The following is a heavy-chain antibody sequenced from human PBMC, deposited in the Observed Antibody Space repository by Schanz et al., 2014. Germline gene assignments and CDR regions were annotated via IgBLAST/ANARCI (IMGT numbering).Heavy chain of an antibody. D-gene: IGHD2-2*01. V-gene: IGHV1-69*04. J-gene: IGHJ3*02. CDR2: IIPILGIA. CDR3: ARGTMPGTFDI. Sequence: QVHLVQSGPEVVRPGASVKVSCKASGGTFSSYSISWVRQAPGQGLEWMGRIIPILGIANYAQQFQGRVTFTADKSTSTAYMELSSLRYEDTALYYCARGTMPGTFDIWGQGTMVTVSS. CDR1: GGTFSSYS.